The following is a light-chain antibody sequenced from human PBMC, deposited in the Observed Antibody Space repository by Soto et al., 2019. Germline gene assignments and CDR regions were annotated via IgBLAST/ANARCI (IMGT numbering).Light chain of an antibody. J-gene: IGLJ1*01. V-gene: IGLV2-14*01. CDR1: SSDVGGYNY. Sequence: QSVLTQHASVSGSPGQSITISCTGTSSDVGGYNYVSWYQQHPGKAPKLMIYDVSNRPSGVSNRFSGSKSGNTASLTISGLQTEDESDYYCSSYTSSSTPFYVFGTGTKLTVL. CDR3: SSYTSSSTPFYV. CDR2: DVS.